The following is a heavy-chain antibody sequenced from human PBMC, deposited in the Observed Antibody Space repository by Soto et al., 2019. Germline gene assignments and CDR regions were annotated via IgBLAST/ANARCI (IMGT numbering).Heavy chain of an antibody. CDR1: GYTFFTYD. J-gene: IGHJ5*02. Sequence: GPGVKNPGASVKVSCKASGYTFFTYDISWVRQAPGQGLEWTGWISGYSGHTLYAQKFQGRVNMTRDTSTTTAYMELRSLRSDDMAVYYCARHRGPTTAENWFDPWGQGTLVTVSS. D-gene: IGHD5-12*01. V-gene: IGHV1-18*03. CDR2: ISGYSGHT. CDR3: ARHRGPTTAENWFDP.